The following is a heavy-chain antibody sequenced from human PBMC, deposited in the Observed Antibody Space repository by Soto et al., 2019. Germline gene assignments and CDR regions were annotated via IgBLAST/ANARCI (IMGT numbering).Heavy chain of an antibody. J-gene: IGHJ4*02. CDR1: GFTFSSYA. V-gene: IGHV3-23*01. Sequence: GGSLRLSCAASGFTFSSYAMSWVRQAPGKGLEWVSAISGSGGSTYYADSVKGRFTISRDNSKNTLYLQMNSLRAEDTAVYYCAKGTGHILTGYYPFYYFDYWGQGTLVTVSS. CDR3: AKGTGHILTGYYPFYYFDY. D-gene: IGHD3-9*01. CDR2: ISGSGGST.